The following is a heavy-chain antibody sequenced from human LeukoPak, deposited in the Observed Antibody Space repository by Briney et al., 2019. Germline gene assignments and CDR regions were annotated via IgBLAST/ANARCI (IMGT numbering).Heavy chain of an antibody. CDR1: GYTFTGYY. J-gene: IGHJ6*02. D-gene: IGHD2-2*01. Sequence: ASVKVSCKASGYTFTGYYMHWVRQAPGQGLEWMGWINPNSGGTNYAQKFQGRVTMTRDTSISTAYMELSRLRSDDTAVYYCAREFIVVVPAAMPSVFYYYGMDVWGQGTTVTVSS. V-gene: IGHV1-2*02. CDR2: INPNSGGT. CDR3: AREFIVVVPAAMPSVFYYYGMDV.